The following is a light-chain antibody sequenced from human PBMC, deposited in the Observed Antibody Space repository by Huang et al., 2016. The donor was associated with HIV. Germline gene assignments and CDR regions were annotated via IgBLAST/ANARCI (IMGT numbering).Light chain of an antibody. CDR3: MQALQNPRT. J-gene: IGKJ5*01. V-gene: IGKV2-28*01. Sequence: IVMTQSQLSLPVTPGAPASISCRSSQSLLHTNGYSYVDWYMQKPGQSPQLLIYFSSNLASGVPDRFSGSGSVLDFTLKISSVESEDVGIYYCMQALQNPRTFGQGTRLEIK. CDR1: QSLLHTNGYSY. CDR2: FSS.